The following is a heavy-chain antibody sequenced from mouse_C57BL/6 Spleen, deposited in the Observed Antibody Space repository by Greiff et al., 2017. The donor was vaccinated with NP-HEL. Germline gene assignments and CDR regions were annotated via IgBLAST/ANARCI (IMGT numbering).Heavy chain of an antibody. J-gene: IGHJ2*01. CDR2: IYPGDGDT. CDR3: ARGGYGSSEDY. D-gene: IGHD1-1*01. V-gene: IGHV1-82*01. Sequence: VKLQESGPELVKPGASVKISCKASGYAFSSSWMNWVKQRPGKGLEWIGRIYPGDGDTNYNGKFKGKATLTADKSSSTAYMQLSSLTSADAAVYFCARGGYGSSEDYWGQGTTLTVSS. CDR1: GYAFSSSW.